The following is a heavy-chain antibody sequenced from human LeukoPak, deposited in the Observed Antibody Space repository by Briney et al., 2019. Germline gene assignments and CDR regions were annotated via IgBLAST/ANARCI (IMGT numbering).Heavy chain of an antibody. CDR2: ISYDGSNK. D-gene: IGHD3-3*01. V-gene: IGHV3-30-3*01. J-gene: IGHJ4*02. CDR3: ARTYDFWSPFDY. CDR1: GSTFSSYA. Sequence: GGSLRLSCAASGSTFSSYAMHWVRQAPGKGLEWVAVISYDGSNKYYADSVKGRFTISRDNSKNTLYLQMNSLRAEDTAVYYCARTYDFWSPFDYWGQGTLVTVSS.